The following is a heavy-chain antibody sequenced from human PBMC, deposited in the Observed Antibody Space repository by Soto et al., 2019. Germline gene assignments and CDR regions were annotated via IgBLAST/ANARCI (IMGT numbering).Heavy chain of an antibody. CDR3: ARHGRQNWFDP. CDR1: GGSISSSSYY. J-gene: IGHJ5*02. V-gene: IGHV4-39*01. Sequence: ASETLSLTCTVSGGSISSSSYYWGWIRQPPGKGLEWIGSIYYSGSTYYNPSLKSRVTISVDTSKNQFSLKLSSVTAADTAVYYCARHGRQNWFDPWGQGTLVTVSS. CDR2: IYYSGST.